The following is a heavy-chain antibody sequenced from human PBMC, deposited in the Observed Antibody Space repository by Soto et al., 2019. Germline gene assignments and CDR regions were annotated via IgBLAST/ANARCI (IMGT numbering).Heavy chain of an antibody. J-gene: IGHJ4*02. V-gene: IGHV3-23*01. CDR1: GFTFSNFA. Sequence: GGSLRLSCAASGFTFSNFAMTWVRQAPGKGLEWVSVISDNGGDTHSADSVKGRFTISRDNSKNTLYLQMNSLRAEDSALYYCAKNSAGYGSSRPNYWGQGTLVTVSS. D-gene: IGHD6-13*01. CDR2: ISDNGGDT. CDR3: AKNSAGYGSSRPNY.